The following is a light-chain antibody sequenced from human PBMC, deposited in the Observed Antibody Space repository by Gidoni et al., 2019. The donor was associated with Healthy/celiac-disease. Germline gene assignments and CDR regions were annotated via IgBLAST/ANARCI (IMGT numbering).Light chain of an antibody. V-gene: IGKV1-39*01. CDR2: AAS. CDR1: QSISSY. Sequence: DIQMTQSPSSLSASVGDRVTITCRASQSISSYLHWYQQKPGKAPKLLIYAASSLQSGVPSRFSGSGSGTDFTLTISSLQPEDFATYYCQQSYRTPTTFXXXTKVEIK. J-gene: IGKJ1*01. CDR3: QQSYRTPTT.